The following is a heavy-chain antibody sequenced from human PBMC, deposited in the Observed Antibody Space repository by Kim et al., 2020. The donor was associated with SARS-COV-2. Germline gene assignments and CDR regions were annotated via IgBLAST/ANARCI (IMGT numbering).Heavy chain of an antibody. D-gene: IGHD2-8*01. V-gene: IGHV3-7*03. CDR1: GFAFSSNW. Sequence: GGSLRLSCAASGFAFSSNWMIWVRQAPGKGLEWVANINRGGSEKNYVDSVKGRFTISRDDVKNSLYLQMNGLRSEDTAIYYCVRGPTYGVRADHFDYWGQGTLVTVSS. J-gene: IGHJ4*02. CDR3: VRGPTYGVRADHFDY. CDR2: INRGGSEK.